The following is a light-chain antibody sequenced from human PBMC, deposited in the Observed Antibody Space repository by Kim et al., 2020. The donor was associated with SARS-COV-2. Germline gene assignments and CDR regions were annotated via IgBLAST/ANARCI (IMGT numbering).Light chain of an antibody. J-gene: IGLJ2*01. CDR1: SLRSYY. CDR2: GKN. Sequence: SSELTQDPAVSVALGQTVRITCQGDSLRSYYATWYQQKPGQAPILVIYGKNKRTSGNPDRVSGSSSGNTASLTITGTQAGDEGDYCCNSRDSNDNVVFGG. V-gene: IGLV3-19*01. CDR3: NSRDSNDNVV.